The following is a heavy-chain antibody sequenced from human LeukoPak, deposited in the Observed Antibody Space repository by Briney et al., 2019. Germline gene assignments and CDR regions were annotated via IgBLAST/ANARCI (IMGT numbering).Heavy chain of an antibody. CDR3: ARGGGLETPDY. Sequence: ASVKVSCKASGYTLTGYYMYWVRQAPGQGLEWMGWINPNSGNTGYAQKFRGRVTMTRNTSISTAYMALSSLRSEDTAVYYCARGGGLETPDYWGQGTLVTVSS. V-gene: IGHV1-8*02. CDR2: INPNSGNT. J-gene: IGHJ4*02. D-gene: IGHD1-1*01. CDR1: GYTLTGYY.